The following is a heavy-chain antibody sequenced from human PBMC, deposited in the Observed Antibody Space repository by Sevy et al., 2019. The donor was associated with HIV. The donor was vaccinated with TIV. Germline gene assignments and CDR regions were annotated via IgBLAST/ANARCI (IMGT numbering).Heavy chain of an antibody. J-gene: IGHJ4*02. CDR1: GFTVSSNY. CDR2: IYSGGST. Sequence: GGSLRLSCAASGFTVSSNYMSWVRQAPGKGLEWVSVIYSGGSTYYADSVKGGLTISRHNTKKKLYLQMNSLRAEDTAVYYCATVLRFLEWPPYFDYWGQGTLVTVSS. CDR3: ATVLRFLEWPPYFDY. V-gene: IGHV3-53*04. D-gene: IGHD3-3*01.